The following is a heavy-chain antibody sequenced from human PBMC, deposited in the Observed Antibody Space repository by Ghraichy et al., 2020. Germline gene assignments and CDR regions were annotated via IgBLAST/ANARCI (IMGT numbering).Heavy chain of an antibody. D-gene: IGHD3-22*01. V-gene: IGHV3-21*01. CDR1: GFTFSSYS. CDR2: ISSKGNYL. CDR3: ARERLYYYDGSGHYYFDC. J-gene: IGHJ4*02. Sequence: ETLSLTCAASGFTFSSYSMQWVRQAPGKGLEWVSSISSKGNYLYYADSMKGRLTISRDNAKNSLYLRINSLTAEDSAVYYCARERLYYYDGSGHYYFDCGGQGTLVPVSS.